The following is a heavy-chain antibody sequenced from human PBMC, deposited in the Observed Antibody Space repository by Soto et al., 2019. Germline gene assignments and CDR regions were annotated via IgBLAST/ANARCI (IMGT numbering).Heavy chain of an antibody. CDR3: ARHYYDSSDTGGMDV. CDR1: GFTFSSYG. D-gene: IGHD3-22*01. Sequence: HPGGSLRLSCAASGFTFSSYGMHWVRQAPGKGLEWVAVIWYGGGNKYYADSVKGRFTISRDNSKNTLYLQMNSLRAEDTAVYYCARHYYDSSDTGGMDVWGQGTTVTVSS. CDR2: IWYGGGNK. J-gene: IGHJ6*02. V-gene: IGHV3-33*01.